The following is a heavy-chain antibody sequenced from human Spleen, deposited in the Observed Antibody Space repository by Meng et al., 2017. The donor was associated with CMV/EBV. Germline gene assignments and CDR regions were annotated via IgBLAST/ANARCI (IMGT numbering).Heavy chain of an antibody. CDR2: IYHSGTT. J-gene: IGHJ5*02. CDR3: ARLGQQLKFDP. V-gene: IGHV4-59*01. Sequence: SETLSLTCTVSGGSINNYYRSWIRQPPGKGLEWIGYIYHSGTTKYNPSLNSRLTISIDTSKNQFSLKLSSVTAADTAVYYCARLGQQLKFDPWGQGILVTVSS. CDR1: GGSINNYY. D-gene: IGHD6-13*01.